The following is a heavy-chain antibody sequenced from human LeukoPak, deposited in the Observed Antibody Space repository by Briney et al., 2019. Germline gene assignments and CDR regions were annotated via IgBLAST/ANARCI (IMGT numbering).Heavy chain of an antibody. CDR2: ISGYDGNT. CDR1: GYTFTSYG. D-gene: IGHD3-10*01. CDR3: ARVAYGSGKGYFDY. V-gene: IGHV1-18*01. Sequence: ASVKVSCKASGYTFTSYGISWVRQAPGQGLEWMGWISGYDGNTKSVDKLQGRVTLTTDTSTSTAYLELRSLRSDDTAVYYCARVAYGSGKGYFDYWGQGTLVTVSS. J-gene: IGHJ4*02.